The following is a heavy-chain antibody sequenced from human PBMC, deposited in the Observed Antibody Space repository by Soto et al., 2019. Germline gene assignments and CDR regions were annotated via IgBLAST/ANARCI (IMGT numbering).Heavy chain of an antibody. J-gene: IGHJ3*02. Sequence: QVQLVESGGGVVQPGRSLRLSCAASGFTFSSYGMHWVRQAPGKGLEWVAVIWYDGSNKYYADSVKGRFTISRDNSKNTLYLQMNSLRAEDTAVYYCAREGKWELLRDGAFDIWGQGTMVTVSS. CDR3: AREGKWELLRDGAFDI. CDR1: GFTFSSYG. CDR2: IWYDGSNK. V-gene: IGHV3-33*01. D-gene: IGHD1-26*01.